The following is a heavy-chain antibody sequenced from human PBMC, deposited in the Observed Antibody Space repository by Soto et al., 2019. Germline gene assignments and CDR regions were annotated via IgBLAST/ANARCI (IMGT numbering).Heavy chain of an antibody. CDR1: GGTFSSYA. CDR2: IIPIFGTA. Sequence: QVQLVQSGAEVKKPGSSVKVSCKASGGTFSSYAISWVRQAPGQGLEWMGGIIPIFGTANYAQKFQGRVTITADEPTSTAYMALSSWTSEDTAVYYCAGGVGPGSLDYWGQGPLVTVSP. D-gene: IGHD1-26*01. V-gene: IGHV1-69*12. CDR3: AGGVGPGSLDY. J-gene: IGHJ4*02.